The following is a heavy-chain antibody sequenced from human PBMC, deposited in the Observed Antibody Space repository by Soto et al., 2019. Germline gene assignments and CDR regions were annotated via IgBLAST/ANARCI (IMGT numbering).Heavy chain of an antibody. CDR2: MNPNSGNT. CDR1: GYTFTSYD. J-gene: IGHJ6*02. Sequence: QVQLVQSGAEVKKPGASVKVSCKPSGYTFTSYDINWVRQATGQGLEWMGWMNPNSGNTGYAQKFQGRVTMTRNTSISTAYMELSSLRSEDAAVYYCMATFWGARYYYYGMDVWGQGTTVTVSS. CDR3: MATFWGARYYYYGMDV. V-gene: IGHV1-8*01. D-gene: IGHD3-16*01.